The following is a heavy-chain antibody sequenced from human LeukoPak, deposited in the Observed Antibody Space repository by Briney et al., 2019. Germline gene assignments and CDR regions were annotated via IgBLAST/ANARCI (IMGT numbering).Heavy chain of an antibody. CDR2: IIPILGIA. D-gene: IGHD6-19*01. J-gene: IGHJ4*02. V-gene: IGHV1-69*04. CDR1: GGTFSSYA. Sequence: ASVKVSCKASGGTFSSYAISWVRQAPGQGLERMGRIIPILGIANYAQKFQGRVTITADKSTSTAYMELSSLRSEDTAVYYCATIAVAGTSEWGQGTLVTVSS. CDR3: ATIAVAGTSE.